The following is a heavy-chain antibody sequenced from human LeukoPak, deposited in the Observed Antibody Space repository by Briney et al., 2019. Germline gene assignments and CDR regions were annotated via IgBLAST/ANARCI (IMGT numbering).Heavy chain of an antibody. J-gene: IGHJ4*02. CDR1: GGTFSSYA. Sequence: GASVKVSCKASGGTFSSYAISWVRQAPGQGLEWMGGIIPIFGTANYAQKFQGRVTITTDESTSTAYMELSSLRSEDTAVYYCTRGRDGYNLDWGQGTLVTVSS. V-gene: IGHV1-69*05. CDR2: IIPIFGTA. D-gene: IGHD5-24*01. CDR3: TRGRDGYNLD.